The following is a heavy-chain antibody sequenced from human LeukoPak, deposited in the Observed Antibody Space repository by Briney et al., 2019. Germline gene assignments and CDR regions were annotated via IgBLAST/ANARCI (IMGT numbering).Heavy chain of an antibody. D-gene: IGHD4-17*01. CDR3: SKDFTVSTVGYFHY. J-gene: IGHJ1*01. CDR2: ISYDGSNK. Sequence: GRTLTLSCSASEFTFSSYGMHWVRQAPGKRREWETVISYDGSNKYYTHSVKGRFTISRDNYKNTLFLQLNSLRAEDTAVYFCSKDFTVSTVGYFHYWGQGTLVTVSS. V-gene: IGHV3-30*18. CDR1: EFTFSSYG.